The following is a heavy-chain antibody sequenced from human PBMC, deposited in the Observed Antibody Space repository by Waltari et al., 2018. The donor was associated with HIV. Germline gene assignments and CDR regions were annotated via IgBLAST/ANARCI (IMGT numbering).Heavy chain of an antibody. CDR2: IGYDGSKK. V-gene: IGHV3-33*01. D-gene: IGHD1-26*01. CDR3: ARGEGGYTYGYNWLDL. CDR1: GFSLSSYG. J-gene: IGHJ5*02. Sequence: QVQVVESGGSLVQPGWSRRLSCAASGFSLSSYGMHWVRQAPGKGLEWVALIGYDGSKKYYGDSVKGRFTIFSDKSKNTVFLQMTRLRVEDTATYYCARGEGGYTYGYNWLDLWGQGTVVTVSS.